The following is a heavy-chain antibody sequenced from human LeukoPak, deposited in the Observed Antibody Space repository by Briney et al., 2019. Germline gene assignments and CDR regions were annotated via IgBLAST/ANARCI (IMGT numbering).Heavy chain of an antibody. CDR1: GFTFSDYY. V-gene: IGHV3-11*04. Sequence: PGGSLRLSCAASGFTFSDYYMSWIRQAPGKGLEWVSYISSSGSTIYYADSVKGRFTISRDNAKNSLYLQMNSLRAEDTAVYYCARDPYYYDSSGYPGRQYYFDYWGQGTLVTVSS. CDR2: ISSSGSTI. D-gene: IGHD3-22*01. CDR3: ARDPYYYDSSGYPGRQYYFDY. J-gene: IGHJ4*02.